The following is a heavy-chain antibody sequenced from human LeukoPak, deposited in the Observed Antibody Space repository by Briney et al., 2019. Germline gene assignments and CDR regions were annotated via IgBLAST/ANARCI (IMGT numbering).Heavy chain of an antibody. Sequence: AETLSLTCAVYGGSFSGYYWRWIRQPPGKGLEWIGEINHSGSTNYNPSLKSRVTISVDTCKNQLSLKLSSVTAADTAVYYCARGGYDILTGYVSNWFDPWGQGTLVTVSS. CDR2: INHSGST. CDR1: GGSFSGYY. V-gene: IGHV4-34*01. J-gene: IGHJ5*02. CDR3: ARGGYDILTGYVSNWFDP. D-gene: IGHD3-9*01.